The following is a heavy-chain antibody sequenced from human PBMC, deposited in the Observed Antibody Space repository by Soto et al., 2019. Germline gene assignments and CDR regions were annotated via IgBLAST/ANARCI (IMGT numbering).Heavy chain of an antibody. J-gene: IGHJ4*02. D-gene: IGHD4-17*01. CDR3: ARLSNDYGDYGGYFDY. V-gene: IGHV4-4*07. CDR2: IYTSGST. CDR1: GGSISSYY. Sequence: SETLSLTCTVSGGSISSYYWSWIRQPAGKGLEWIGRIYTSGSTNYNPSLKSRVTMSVDTSKNQFSLKLSSVTAADTAVYYCARLSNDYGDYGGYFDYWGQGTLVTVSS.